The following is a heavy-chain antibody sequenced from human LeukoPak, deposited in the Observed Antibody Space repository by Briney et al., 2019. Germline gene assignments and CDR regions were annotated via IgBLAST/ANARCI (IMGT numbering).Heavy chain of an antibody. CDR3: AENCLVYRILTGSHPFDY. V-gene: IGHV3-33*06. D-gene: IGHD3-9*01. J-gene: IGHJ4*02. CDR1: GFTFSSYG. Sequence: PGRSLRLSCAASGFTFSSYGMHWVRQAPGKGLEWVAVIWYDGSNKYYADSVEGRFTISRDNSKNTLYLQMNSLRAEDTAVYYWAENCLVYRILTGSHPFDYWGQGTLVNVSS. CDR2: IWYDGSNK.